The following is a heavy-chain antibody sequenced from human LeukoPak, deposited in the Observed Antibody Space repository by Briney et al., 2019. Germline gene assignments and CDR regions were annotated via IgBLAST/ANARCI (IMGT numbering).Heavy chain of an antibody. V-gene: IGHV1-18*01. CDR3: ARGLSGTMVRGTR. D-gene: IGHD3-10*01. CDR2: ISGYNGNT. Sequence: GASVKVSCKASGYIFTNFGISWVRQARGQGLEWMGWISGYNGNTKYVQKFQGRVTMTTDTSTSTAYMELRSLRSDDTAVYYCARGLSGTMVRGTRWGQGTLVTVSS. J-gene: IGHJ4*02. CDR1: GYIFTNFG.